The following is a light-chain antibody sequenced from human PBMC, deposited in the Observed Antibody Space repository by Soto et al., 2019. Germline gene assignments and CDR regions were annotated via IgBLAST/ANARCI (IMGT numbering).Light chain of an antibody. J-gene: IGLJ2*01. V-gene: IGLV1-40*01. Sequence: QLVLTQPPSVSGAPGQRVSISCTGTSSNIGAGYDVHWYQHLPGTAPKLLIFGDINRPSGVPDRFSGSKSGTSASLAITGLQAEDEADYYCQSYDSSLSISVFGGGTKVTV. CDR2: GDI. CDR3: QSYDSSLSISV. CDR1: SSNIGAGYD.